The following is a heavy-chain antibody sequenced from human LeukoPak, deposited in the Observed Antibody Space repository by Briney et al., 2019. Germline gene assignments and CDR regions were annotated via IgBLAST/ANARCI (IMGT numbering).Heavy chain of an antibody. Sequence: PSETLSLTCTVSGGSISSYYWSWIRQPAGKGLVWIGRIYTSGSTNYIPSLKSRVTMSVDTSKNQFSLKLSSVTAADTAVYYCARDQRYCSGGSCLYNWFDPWGQGTLVTVSS. V-gene: IGHV4-4*07. CDR2: IYTSGST. CDR3: ARDQRYCSGGSCLYNWFDP. J-gene: IGHJ5*02. CDR1: GGSISSYY. D-gene: IGHD2-15*01.